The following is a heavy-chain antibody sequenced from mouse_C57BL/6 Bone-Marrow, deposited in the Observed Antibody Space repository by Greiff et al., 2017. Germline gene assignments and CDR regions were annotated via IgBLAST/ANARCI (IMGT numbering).Heavy chain of an antibody. CDR1: GYTFTDYN. J-gene: IGHJ1*03. CDR2: INPNNGGT. Sequence: EVKLQESGPELVKPGASVKMSCNASGYTFTDYNMHWVKQSHGKSLEWIGYINPNNGGTSYKKKFKGKATLTVNKSSSTDNMELRSLTSEDSADYYGARFTTVSSYKGYFDFWGTGTTVTVSS. V-gene: IGHV1-22*01. CDR3: ARFTTVSSYKGYFDF. D-gene: IGHD1-1*01.